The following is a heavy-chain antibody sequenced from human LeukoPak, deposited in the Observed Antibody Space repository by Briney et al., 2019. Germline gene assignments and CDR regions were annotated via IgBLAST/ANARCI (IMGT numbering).Heavy chain of an antibody. CDR1: GGTFSSYA. CDR3: ARVIVGATGYYFDY. J-gene: IGHJ4*02. V-gene: IGHV1-69*04. D-gene: IGHD1-26*01. CDR2: IIPILGIA. Sequence: SVKVSCKASGGTFSSYAISWVRQAPGQGLEWMGRIIPILGIANYAQKFQSRVTITADKSTSTAYMELSSLRSEDTAVYYCARVIVGATGYYFDYWGQGTLVTVSS.